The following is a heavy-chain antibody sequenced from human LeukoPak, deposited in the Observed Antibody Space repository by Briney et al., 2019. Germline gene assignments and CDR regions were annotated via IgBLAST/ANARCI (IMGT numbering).Heavy chain of an antibody. V-gene: IGHV3-21*01. CDR2: ISGDSSDI. Sequence: GGSLRLSCAASGLTFDDYAMHWVRQAPGKGLEWVSSISGDSSDIYYADSVMGRSTSSRDNSKNSVYLQINSLRAEDTAIYYCARRSYSDSSGYDYWGQGTLVTVSS. CDR3: ARRSYSDSSGYDY. D-gene: IGHD3-22*01. J-gene: IGHJ4*02. CDR1: GLTFDDYA.